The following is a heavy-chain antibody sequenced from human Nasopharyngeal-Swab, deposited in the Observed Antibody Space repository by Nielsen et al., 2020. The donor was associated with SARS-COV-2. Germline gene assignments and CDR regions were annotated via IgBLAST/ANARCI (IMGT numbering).Heavy chain of an antibody. CDR2: HSGYNGNT. CDR3: AGDSSSWVGASWFKP. CDR1: AYTFSTSG. Sequence: ASAKVSCKASAYTFSTSGISWWLHAPAQGLEWRVWHSGYNGNTNYAQKFQGRVTMTTDTYTSTAYKELRSLIYDDTAVYYCAGDSSSWVGASWFKPWGQGTLVTVSS. D-gene: IGHD6-6*01. V-gene: IGHV1-18*04. J-gene: IGHJ5*02.